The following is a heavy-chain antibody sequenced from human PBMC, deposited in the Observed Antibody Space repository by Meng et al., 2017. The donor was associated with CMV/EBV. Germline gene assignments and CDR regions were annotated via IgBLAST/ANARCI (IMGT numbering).Heavy chain of an antibody. CDR3: ARDLTLSAAPAAVGD. CDR2: IHHSGST. V-gene: IGHV4-38-2*02. D-gene: IGHD2-2*01. Sequence: SETLSLTCTVSGSSISRGYFWGWIRQPPGKGLEWIGSIHHSGSTYYKSSLKSRVTISVDTAKNQFSLKLSSVTAADTAVYYCARDLTLSAAPAAVGDWGQGTLVTVSS. J-gene: IGHJ4*02. CDR1: GSSISRGYF.